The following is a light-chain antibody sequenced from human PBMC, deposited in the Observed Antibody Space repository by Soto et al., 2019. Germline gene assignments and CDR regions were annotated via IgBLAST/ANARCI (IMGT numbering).Light chain of an antibody. V-gene: IGLV2-14*01. CDR1: SSDVGAHNF. J-gene: IGLJ1*01. Sequence: QSVLTQPASVSGSPGQSITISCTGTSSDVGAHNFVSWYQQHPGKAPKLIFYEVSNRPPGLSDRFSGSKSGTSASLAITGLQAEDEADYYCQSYDSSLSGSYVFGTGTKVTVL. CDR2: EVS. CDR3: QSYDSSLSGSYV.